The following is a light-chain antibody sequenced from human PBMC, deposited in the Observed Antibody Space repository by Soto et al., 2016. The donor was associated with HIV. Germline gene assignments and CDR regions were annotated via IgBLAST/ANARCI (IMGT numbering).Light chain of an antibody. J-gene: IGLJ2*01. CDR3: QVWDRNNDHVI. V-gene: IGLV3-21*02. CDR1: NIGSKR. Sequence: SYELTQPPSVSVPPGQTARITCGGNNIGSKRVHWYQQKPGQAPVMVVYDDSARPSGIPERISGSNSGNTATLTITRVEAGDEADYCCQVWDRNNDHVISGGGTKLTVL. CDR2: DDS.